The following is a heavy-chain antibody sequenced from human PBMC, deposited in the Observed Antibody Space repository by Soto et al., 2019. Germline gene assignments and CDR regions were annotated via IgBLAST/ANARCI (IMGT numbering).Heavy chain of an antibody. Sequence: SETLSLTCADSGYSLTRGYYCGWIRQPPGKGLEWIGSIYHSGDTYYNPSLKSRVTISVDTSKNHFSLKLTSVTAADTAVYYCARARIVVAGTIVDYWGQGTLVTVSS. D-gene: IGHD6-19*01. CDR2: IYHSGDT. CDR3: ARARIVVAGTIVDY. CDR1: GYSLTRGYY. J-gene: IGHJ4*02. V-gene: IGHV4-38-2*01.